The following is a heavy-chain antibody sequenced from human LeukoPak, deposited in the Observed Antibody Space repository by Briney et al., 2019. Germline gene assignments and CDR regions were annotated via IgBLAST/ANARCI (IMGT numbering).Heavy chain of an antibody. Sequence: GESLKISCKGSGYSFTSYWIGWVRQMPGKDLEWMGIIYPGDSDTRYSPSFQGQVTISADKSISTAYLQWSSLKASDTAMYYCARSSRDLYRQWELPGQSLGHAFDIWGQGTMVTVSS. J-gene: IGHJ3*02. D-gene: IGHD1-26*01. CDR3: ARSSRDLYRQWELPGQSLGHAFDI. CDR1: GYSFTSYW. CDR2: IYPGDSDT. V-gene: IGHV5-51*01.